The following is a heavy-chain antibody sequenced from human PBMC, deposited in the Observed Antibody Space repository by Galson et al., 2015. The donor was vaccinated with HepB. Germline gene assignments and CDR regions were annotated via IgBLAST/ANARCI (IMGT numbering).Heavy chain of an antibody. CDR1: GFTFSSYS. V-gene: IGHV3-48*02. J-gene: IGHJ6*02. CDR3: ARDPEQQQPPYYYGMDV. Sequence: SLRLSCAASGFTFSSYSMNWVRQAPGKGLEWVSYISSSSTTIYYADSVKGRFTISRDNAKNSLYLQMNSLRDEDTAVYYCARDPEQQQPPYYYGMDVWGQGTTVTVSS. D-gene: IGHD6-13*01. CDR2: ISSSSTTI.